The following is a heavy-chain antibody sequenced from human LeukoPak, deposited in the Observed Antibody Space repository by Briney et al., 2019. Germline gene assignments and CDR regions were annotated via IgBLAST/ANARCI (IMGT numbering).Heavy chain of an antibody. CDR1: GFTFSSYW. CDR2: IKQDGSEK. D-gene: IGHD6-19*01. Sequence: GGSLRLSCAASGFTFSSYWMSWVRQAPGKGLEWVANIKQDGSEKYYVDSVKGRFTISRDISKNTLYLQMGSLRPEDMAVYYCARVDSGSACASWGQGILVTVSS. CDR3: ARVDSGSACAS. J-gene: IGHJ1*01. V-gene: IGHV3-7*01.